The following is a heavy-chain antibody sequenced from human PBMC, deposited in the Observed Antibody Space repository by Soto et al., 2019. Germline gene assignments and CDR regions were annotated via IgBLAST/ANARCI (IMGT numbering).Heavy chain of an antibody. CDR3: ARHNLRMTTITAGSLENHYAMDV. J-gene: IGHJ6*02. CDR2: IYYSGST. D-gene: IGHD4-4*01. V-gene: IGHV4-39*01. CDR1: GGSISSNSYY. Sequence: SATLSLTCTVSGGSISSNSYYWAWIRQPPRKGLGWIGSIYYSGSTYYNPSLKSRVTISVDTSKNQFSLKLSSVTAADTAVYYCARHNLRMTTITAGSLENHYAMDVWGQGTTVTVS.